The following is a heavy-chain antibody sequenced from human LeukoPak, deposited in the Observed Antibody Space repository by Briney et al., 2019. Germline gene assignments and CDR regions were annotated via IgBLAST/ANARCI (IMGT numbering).Heavy chain of an antibody. CDR2: IYKSGGT. CDR1: GLTVTSDY. J-gene: IGHJ4*02. V-gene: IGHV3-66*02. CDR3: ARGGGAFCGDDCYRNFDY. Sequence: GGSLRLSCAASGLTVTSDYISWVRQAPGKGLEWVSVIYKSGGTYYADSMKGRFTISRDNSNNMVYLQMNSLRPEDTAVYYCARGGGAFCGDDCYRNFDYWGQGILVTVSS. D-gene: IGHD2-21*02.